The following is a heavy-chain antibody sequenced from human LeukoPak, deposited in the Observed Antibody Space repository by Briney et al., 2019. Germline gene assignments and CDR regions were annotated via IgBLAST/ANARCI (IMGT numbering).Heavy chain of an antibody. V-gene: IGHV3-53*01. CDR2: IYSGGST. J-gene: IGHJ5*02. CDR1: GFTVSSSY. Sequence: GGSLRLSCAASGFTVSSSYMSWVRQAPGKGLEWVSVIYSGGSTYYADSVKGRFTISRDNSKNTLYLRMNSLRAEDTAVYYCARGHDSSGYYYDWFDPWGQGTLVTVSS. D-gene: IGHD3-22*01. CDR3: ARGHDSSGYYYDWFDP.